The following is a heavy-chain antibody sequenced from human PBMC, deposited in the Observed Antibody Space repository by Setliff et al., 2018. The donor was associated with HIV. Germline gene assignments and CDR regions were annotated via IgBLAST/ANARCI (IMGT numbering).Heavy chain of an antibody. D-gene: IGHD6-19*01. Sequence: GESLKISCAASGFIIRNHWMTWVRQAPGKGLEWVANIKEDGSETYFVDSLKGRFTASRDSARNSLYLQMNSLRAEDTAVYYCASVLFNRKGWHWDRWGQGTLVTVSS. V-gene: IGHV3-7*03. CDR2: IKEDGSET. CDR3: ASVLFNRKGWHWDR. CDR1: GFIIRNHW. J-gene: IGHJ4*02.